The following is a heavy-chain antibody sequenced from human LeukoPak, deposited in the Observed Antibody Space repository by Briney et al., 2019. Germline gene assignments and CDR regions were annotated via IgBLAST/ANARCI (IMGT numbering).Heavy chain of an antibody. CDR1: GFTFSSYS. J-gene: IGHJ3*02. D-gene: IGHD3-22*01. V-gene: IGHV3-33*08. Sequence: GGSLRLSCAASGFTFSSYSMNWVRQAPGKGLEWVAVIWYDGSNKYYADSVKGRFTISRDNSKNTLYLQMNSLRAEDTAVYYCARDQRSYYDSSGTDAFDIWGQGTMVTVSS. CDR3: ARDQRSYYDSSGTDAFDI. CDR2: IWYDGSNK.